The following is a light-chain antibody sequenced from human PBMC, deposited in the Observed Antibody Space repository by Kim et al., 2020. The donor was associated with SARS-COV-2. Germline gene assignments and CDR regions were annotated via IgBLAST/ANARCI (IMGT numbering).Light chain of an antibody. J-gene: IGKJ2*01. CDR3: QQYRRPYT. V-gene: IGKV1-33*01. CDR2: DES. Sequence: TRTCQASQDISNYLNWYQQKPGKAPQLLIYDESNWEAGVPSRFSGSGSGTDFTFTINSLQPDDIATYYCQQYRRPYTFGQGTKLEI. CDR1: QDISNY.